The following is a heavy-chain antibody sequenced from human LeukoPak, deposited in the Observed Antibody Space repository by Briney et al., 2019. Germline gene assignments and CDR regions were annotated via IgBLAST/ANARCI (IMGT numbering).Heavy chain of an antibody. CDR1: GFTFSDYY. D-gene: IGHD2-2*03. V-gene: IGHV3-11*01. CDR3: ARDGVDIVVVPAASGDYYYYYYMDV. J-gene: IGHJ6*03. CDR2: ISSSGSTI. Sequence: PGGSLRLSCAASGFTFSDYYMSWIRQAPGKGLEWVSYISSSGSTIYYADSVKGRFTISRDNAKNSLYLQMNSLRAEDTAVYYCARDGVDIVVVPAASGDYYYYYYMDVWGKGTTVTISS.